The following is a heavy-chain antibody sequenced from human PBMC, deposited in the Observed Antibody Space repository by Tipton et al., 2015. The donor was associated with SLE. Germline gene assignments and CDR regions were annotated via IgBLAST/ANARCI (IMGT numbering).Heavy chain of an antibody. CDR2: VYYPGST. V-gene: IGHV4-59*01. CDR1: GGSTDTYY. J-gene: IGHJ6*03. Sequence: TLSLTCTVSGGSTDTYYWTWIRQPPGGGLEWIGYVYYPGSTSYNHSLKSRGTMSLDSAKNQFYLRLTSVTAADTAVYYCARAPLRLGDSDWNYYMDVWGNGTTVTVSS. D-gene: IGHD3-16*01. CDR3: ARAPLRLGDSDWNYYMDV.